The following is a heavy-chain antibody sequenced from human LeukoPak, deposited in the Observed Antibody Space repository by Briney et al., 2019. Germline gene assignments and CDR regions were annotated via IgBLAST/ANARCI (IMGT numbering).Heavy chain of an antibody. V-gene: IGHV1-8*02. CDR2: MNPNSGNT. J-gene: IGHJ4*02. D-gene: IGHD2-15*01. Sequence: GASVKASCNASGYSFTSYDINWVRQATGQGLEWTGWMNPNSGNTGYAQKFQGRVTMTRNTSISTAYMELSSLRSEDTAVYYCARDGDSTPHLDYWGQGTLVTVSS. CDR1: GYSFTSYD. CDR3: ARDGDSTPHLDY.